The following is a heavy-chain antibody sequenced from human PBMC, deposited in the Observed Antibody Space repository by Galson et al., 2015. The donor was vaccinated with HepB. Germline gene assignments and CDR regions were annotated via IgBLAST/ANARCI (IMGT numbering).Heavy chain of an antibody. CDR1: GSSFTSYW. CDR2: IDPSDSYT. V-gene: IGHV5-10-1*01. J-gene: IGHJ4*02. D-gene: IGHD5-12*01. Sequence: QSGAEVKKPGESLRISCKGSGSSFTSYWISWVRQMPGKGLEWMGRIDPSDSYTNYSPSFQGHVTISADKSISTAYLQWSSLKASDTAMYYCALWGVYSGYDWNKGLAYYFDYWGQGTLVTVSS. CDR3: ALWGVYSGYDWNKGLAYYFDY.